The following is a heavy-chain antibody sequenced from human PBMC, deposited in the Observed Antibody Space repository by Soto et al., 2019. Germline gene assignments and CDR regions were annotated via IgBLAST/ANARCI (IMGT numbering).Heavy chain of an antibody. J-gene: IGHJ4*02. CDR3: ARLVYDSRLNYLYFDH. V-gene: IGHV4-4*02. CDR1: GVSISSGNW. D-gene: IGHD3-22*01. CDR2: VYNDGSA. Sequence: SETLSLTCDVSGVSISSGNWWSWVRQPPGKGLEWIAVVYNDGSANYHPSLESRATISVDRSKNQFSLRLSSVTAADTGKYYCARLVYDSRLNYLYFDHWGQGTLVTVSS.